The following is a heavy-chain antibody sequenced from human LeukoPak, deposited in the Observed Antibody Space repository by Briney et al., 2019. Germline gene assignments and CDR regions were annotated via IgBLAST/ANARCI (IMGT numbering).Heavy chain of an antibody. J-gene: IGHJ6*03. Sequence: SVKVSCKASGGTFSSYAISWVRQAPGQGLEWMGGIIPIFGTANYAQKFQGRVTITADESTSTAYMELSSLRSEDMAVYYCARSGSRYSYYYYYMDVWGKGTTVTVSS. V-gene: IGHV1-69*13. D-gene: IGHD1-1*01. CDR2: IIPIFGTA. CDR1: GGTFSSYA. CDR3: ARSGSRYSYYYYYMDV.